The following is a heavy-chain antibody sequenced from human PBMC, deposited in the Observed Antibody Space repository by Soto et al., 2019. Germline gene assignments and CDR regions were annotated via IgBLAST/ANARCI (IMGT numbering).Heavy chain of an antibody. CDR1: GYTFTSYD. CDR3: ARGRGGWLYDDAFDI. J-gene: IGHJ3*02. V-gene: IGHV1-8*01. CDR2: MNPNSGNT. Sequence: ASVKVSCKASGYTFTSYDINWVRQATGQGLEWMGWMNPNSGNTGYAQKFQGRVTMTRNTSISTAYMELSSLGSEDTAVYYCARGRGGWLYDDAFDIWGQGTMVTVSS. D-gene: IGHD3-22*01.